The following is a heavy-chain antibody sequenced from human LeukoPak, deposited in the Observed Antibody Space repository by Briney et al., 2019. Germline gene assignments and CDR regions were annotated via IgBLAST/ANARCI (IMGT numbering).Heavy chain of an antibody. Sequence: HPGGSLRLSCAASGFTFSSYGMHWVRQAPGKGLEWVAFIRYDGSNKYYADSVKGRFTISRDNSKNTLYLQMNSLRAEDTAVYYCAKDFPLSGDWFDPWGQGTLVTVSS. CDR3: AKDFPLSGDWFDP. D-gene: IGHD3-10*01. CDR2: IRYDGSNK. CDR1: GFTFSSYG. J-gene: IGHJ5*02. V-gene: IGHV3-30*02.